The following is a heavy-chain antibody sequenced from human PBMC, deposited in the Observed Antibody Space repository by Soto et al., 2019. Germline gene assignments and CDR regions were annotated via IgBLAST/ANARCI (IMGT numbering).Heavy chain of an antibody. CDR3: ARSITIFGVVIYYFDY. CDR1: GYTFTSYD. Sequence: QVQLVQSGAEVKKPGASVKVSCKASGYTFTSYDINWVRQATGQGLEWMGWMNPKSGNTGYAQKFQGRVTMTRNTSISTAYMELSSLRSEDTAVYYCARSITIFGVVIYYFDYWGQGTLVTVSS. V-gene: IGHV1-8*01. J-gene: IGHJ4*02. D-gene: IGHD3-3*01. CDR2: MNPKSGNT.